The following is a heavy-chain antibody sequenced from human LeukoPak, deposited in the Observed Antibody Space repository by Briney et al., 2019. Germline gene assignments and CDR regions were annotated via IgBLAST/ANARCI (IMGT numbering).Heavy chain of an antibody. Sequence: TPSETLSLTCTVSGGSISSYYWSWIRQPPGKGLEWIGYIYHSGSTNYNPSLKSRVTISVDTSKNQFSLKLSSVTAADTAVYYCARHGVSGWSDYWGQGTLVTVPS. CDR3: ARHGVSGWSDY. CDR2: IYHSGST. CDR1: GGSISSYY. V-gene: IGHV4-59*08. J-gene: IGHJ4*02. D-gene: IGHD6-19*01.